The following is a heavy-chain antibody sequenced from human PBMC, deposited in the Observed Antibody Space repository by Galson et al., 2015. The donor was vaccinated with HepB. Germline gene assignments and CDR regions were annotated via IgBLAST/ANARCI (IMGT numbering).Heavy chain of an antibody. CDR3: GKGFGHTALRTIDY. J-gene: IGHJ4*02. Sequence: SLRLSCAASGFTFDDYAMHWVRQVPGKGLEWVSGISWNSGSIGYADSVKGRFIISRDNAKNSLYLQMNSLRTEDTALYYCGKGFGHTALRTIDYWGQGTLVTVSS. CDR2: ISWNSGSI. CDR1: GFTFDDYA. D-gene: IGHD5-18*01. V-gene: IGHV3-9*01.